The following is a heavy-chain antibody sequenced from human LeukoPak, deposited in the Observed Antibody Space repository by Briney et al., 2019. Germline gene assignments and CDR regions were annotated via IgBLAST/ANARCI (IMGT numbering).Heavy chain of an antibody. D-gene: IGHD3-3*01. CDR1: GYTFTVYY. J-gene: IGHJ4*02. Sequence: ASVKVSCKASGYTFTVYYMHWVRQAPGQGLEWMGRINPNSGGTNYAQKVQGRVTMTRDTAISTAYMELSRLRSDDTAVYYCARDDYDFWSGYYIYFDYWGQGTLVTVSS. CDR2: INPNSGGT. CDR3: ARDDYDFWSGYYIYFDY. V-gene: IGHV1-2*06.